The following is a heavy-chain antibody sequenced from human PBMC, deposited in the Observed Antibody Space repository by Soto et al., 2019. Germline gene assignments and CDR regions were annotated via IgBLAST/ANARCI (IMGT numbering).Heavy chain of an antibody. CDR3: ARGIRYFDAWGYYYGMDV. CDR2: IIPIFGTA. V-gene: IGHV1-69*13. D-gene: IGHD3-9*01. J-gene: IGHJ6*02. CDR1: GGTFSSYA. Sequence: SVKVSCKASGGTFSSYAISWVRQAPGQGLEWMGGIIPIFGTANYAQKNQGRVKIIADESTSTAYMELSSLRSEDTAVYYCARGIRYFDAWGYYYGMDVWGQGTTVTVSS.